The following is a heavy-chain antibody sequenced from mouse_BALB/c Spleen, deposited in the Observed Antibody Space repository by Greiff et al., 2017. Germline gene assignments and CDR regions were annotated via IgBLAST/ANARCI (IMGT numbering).Heavy chain of an antibody. Sequence: EVQLVESGGGLVQPGGSRKLSCAASGFTFSSFGMHWVRQAPEKGLEWVAYISSGSSTIYYADTVKGRFTISRDNPKNTLFLQMTSLRSEDTAMYYCARGTGTLVDYWGQGTTLTVSS. CDR3: ARGTGTLVDY. V-gene: IGHV5-17*02. CDR1: GFTFSSFG. CDR2: ISSGSSTI. J-gene: IGHJ2*01. D-gene: IGHD4-1*01.